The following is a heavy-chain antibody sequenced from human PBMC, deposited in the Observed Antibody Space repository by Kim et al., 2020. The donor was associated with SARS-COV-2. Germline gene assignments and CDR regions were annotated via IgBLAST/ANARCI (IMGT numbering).Heavy chain of an antibody. V-gene: IGHV3-21*01. CDR3: ARGGVLRYKDY. Sequence: GGSLRLSCAASGFTFSSYSMNWVRQAPGKGLEWVSSISSSSSYIYYADSVKGRFTISRDNAKNSLYLQMNSLRAEDTAVYYCARGGVLRYKDYWGQGTLVTVSS. J-gene: IGHJ4*02. D-gene: IGHD3-9*01. CDR1: GFTFSSYS. CDR2: ISSSSSYI.